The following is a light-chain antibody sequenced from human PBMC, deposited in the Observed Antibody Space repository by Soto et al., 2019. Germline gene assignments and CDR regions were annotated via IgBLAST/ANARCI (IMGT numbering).Light chain of an antibody. CDR2: AAS. V-gene: IGKV1-39*01. CDR1: QSMSSY. Sequence: DIQMTQSPSSLSASVGDRVTITCRASQSMSSYLNWYQQKPGKAPKLLIYAASSLQSGVPSRFSGSGSGTDFTLTISSLQPEDFATYYCQQSYNTPGGFGQGTKVEIK. J-gene: IGKJ1*01. CDR3: QQSYNTPGG.